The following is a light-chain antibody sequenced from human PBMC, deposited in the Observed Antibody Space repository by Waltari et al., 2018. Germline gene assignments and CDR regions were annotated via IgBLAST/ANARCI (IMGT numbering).Light chain of an antibody. CDR1: SSNIGAGYD. CDR3: QSYDSSLSGWV. J-gene: IGLJ3*02. V-gene: IGLV1-40*01. CDR2: GTS. Sequence: QSVLTQPPSVSGAPGQRVTISCTGSSSNIGAGYDVHWYQQLPGTAPKHLIYGTSNRPSGVPDRFSGSKSGTSASLAITGLQAEDEADYYCQSYDSSLSGWVFGGGTKLTVL.